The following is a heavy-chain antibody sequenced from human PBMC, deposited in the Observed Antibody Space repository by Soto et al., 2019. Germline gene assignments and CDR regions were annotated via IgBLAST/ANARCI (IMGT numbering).Heavy chain of an antibody. CDR1: GGSITGLSISSTTYY. J-gene: IGHJ5*02. CDR3: AKSYYDTTGFAVDP. Sequence: SETLSLTCTVSGGSITGLSISSTTYYWGWMRQPPGKGLEWIASIYYGGSTYYNPSLKNRVTISVDTSKNQLSLKLSFVTADDTAVYFCAKSYYDTTGFAVDPWGQGTLVTVSS. CDR2: IYYGGST. D-gene: IGHD3-22*01. V-gene: IGHV4-39*01.